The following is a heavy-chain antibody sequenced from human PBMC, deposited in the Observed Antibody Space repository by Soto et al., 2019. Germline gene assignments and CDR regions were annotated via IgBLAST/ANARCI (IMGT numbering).Heavy chain of an antibody. Sequence: PSETLSLTCAVYGGSFSGYYWSWIRQPPGKGLEWIGEINHSGSTNYNPSLKSRVTISVDTSKNQFSLKLSSVTAADTAVYYCARGPRYYYDSSGYYYFYWGQGTLVTVSS. D-gene: IGHD3-22*01. CDR2: INHSGST. V-gene: IGHV4-34*01. CDR1: GGSFSGYY. J-gene: IGHJ4*02. CDR3: ARGPRYYYDSSGYYYFY.